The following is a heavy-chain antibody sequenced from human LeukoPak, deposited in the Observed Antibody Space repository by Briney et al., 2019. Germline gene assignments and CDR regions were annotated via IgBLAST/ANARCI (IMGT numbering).Heavy chain of an antibody. J-gene: IGHJ5*02. CDR1: GGSISSSSYH. CDR3: ARRFWVGYCSSTSCPPSNWFDP. Sequence: SETLSLTCTVSGGSISSSSYHWGWIRQPPGKGLEWIGSIYYSGSTYYNPSLKSRVTISVDTSKNQFSLKLSSVTAADTAVYYCARRFWVGYCSSTSCPPSNWFDPWGQGTLVTVSS. V-gene: IGHV4-39*01. D-gene: IGHD2-2*01. CDR2: IYYSGST.